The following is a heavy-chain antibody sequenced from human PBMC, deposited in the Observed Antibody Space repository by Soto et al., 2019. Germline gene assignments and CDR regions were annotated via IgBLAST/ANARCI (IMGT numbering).Heavy chain of an antibody. CDR1: GGSISTSNW. Sequence: SETLSLTCAVSGGSISTSNWWSWVRQPPGKGLEWIGEVYRTGSTNYNPSLESRLTISVDKSKNQFSLKLTSVTAADAAVYYCARARATIAAAAIFDCWGQGTLVTVSS. D-gene: IGHD6-13*01. J-gene: IGHJ4*02. CDR3: ARARATIAAAAIFDC. V-gene: IGHV4-4*02. CDR2: VYRTGST.